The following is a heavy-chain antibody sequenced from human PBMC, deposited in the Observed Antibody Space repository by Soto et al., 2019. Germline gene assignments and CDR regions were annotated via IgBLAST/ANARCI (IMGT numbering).Heavy chain of an antibody. V-gene: IGHV4-4*07. Sequence: QVQLQESGPGLVKPSETLSLTCTVSGASISSYYWGWIRQPAGKGLEWIGHFYTGGSTIYNPSLKSRVAMSVDTSRNHFSLKLSSVTAADTAVYYCARENYYYDTDGYYYVFDYWGQGTLVTVSS. CDR2: FYTGGST. J-gene: IGHJ4*02. CDR3: ARENYYYDTDGYYYVFDY. CDR1: GASISSYY. D-gene: IGHD3-22*01.